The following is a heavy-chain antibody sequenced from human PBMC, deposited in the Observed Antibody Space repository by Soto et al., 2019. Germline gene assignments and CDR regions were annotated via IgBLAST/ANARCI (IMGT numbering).Heavy chain of an antibody. CDR1: GFTFDDYG. CDR3: AREICGVDSNYYYYGMDV. D-gene: IGHD3-3*01. V-gene: IGHV3-20*04. Sequence: GGSLRLSCAASGFTFDDYGMSWVRQAPGKGLEWVSGINWNGGSTGYADSVKGRFTISRDNAKNSLYLQMNSLRAEDTALYYCAREICGVDSNYYYYGMDVWGQATTVTVSS. J-gene: IGHJ6*02. CDR2: INWNGGST.